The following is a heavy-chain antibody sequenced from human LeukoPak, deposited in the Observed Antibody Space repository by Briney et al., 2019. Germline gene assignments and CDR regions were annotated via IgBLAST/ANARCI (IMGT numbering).Heavy chain of an antibody. CDR2: IKQDGSEK. CDR1: GFTFSSYW. Sequence: GGFLRLSCAASGFTFSSYWMSWVRQAPGKGLEWVANIKQDGSEKYYVDSVKGRFTISRDNAKNSLYLQMNSLRAEDTAVYYCARGFYDILTGYYSWGQGTLVTVSS. V-gene: IGHV3-7*01. D-gene: IGHD3-9*01. CDR3: ARGFYDILTGYYS. J-gene: IGHJ4*02.